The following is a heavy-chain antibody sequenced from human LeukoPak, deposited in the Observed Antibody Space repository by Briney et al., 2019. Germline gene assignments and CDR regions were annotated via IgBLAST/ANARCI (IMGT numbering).Heavy chain of an antibody. Sequence: SETLSLTCAVYGGSFSGYYWSWIRQPPGKGLEWIGEINHSGSTNYNPSLKSRVTISVDTSKNQFSLKLSSVTAADTAVYYCQLTEYYGDSGAYWGQGTLVTVSS. J-gene: IGHJ4*02. CDR1: GGSFSGYY. CDR3: QLTEYYGDSGAY. CDR2: INHSGST. D-gene: IGHD4-17*01. V-gene: IGHV4-34*01.